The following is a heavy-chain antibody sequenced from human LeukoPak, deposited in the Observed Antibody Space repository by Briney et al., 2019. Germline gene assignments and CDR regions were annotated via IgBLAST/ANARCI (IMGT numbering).Heavy chain of an antibody. CDR1: GYTFTSYD. CDR3: ARGQRYCSGGSCHGNWVY. Sequence: GASVKVSCKASGYTFTSYDINWVRQATGQGLEWMGWMNPNSGNTGYAQKFQGRVTMTRNTSISTAYMELSSLRSEDTAVYYCARGQRYCSGGSCHGNWVYWGQGTLVTVSS. CDR2: MNPNSGNT. D-gene: IGHD2-15*01. J-gene: IGHJ4*02. V-gene: IGHV1-8*01.